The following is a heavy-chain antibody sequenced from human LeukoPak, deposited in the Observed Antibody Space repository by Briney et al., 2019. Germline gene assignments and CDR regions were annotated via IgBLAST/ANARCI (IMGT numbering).Heavy chain of an antibody. CDR1: GFTFSSYG. D-gene: IGHD5-18*01. CDR3: AKEADTAMVNDWFDP. V-gene: IGHV3-30*18. J-gene: IGHJ5*02. Sequence: GRSLRLSCAASGFTFSSYGMRWVRQAPGKGLEWVAVISYDGSNKYYADSVKGRSTISRDNSKNTLYLQMNSLRAEDTAVYYCAKEADTAMVNDWFDPWGQGTLVTVSS. CDR2: ISYDGSNK.